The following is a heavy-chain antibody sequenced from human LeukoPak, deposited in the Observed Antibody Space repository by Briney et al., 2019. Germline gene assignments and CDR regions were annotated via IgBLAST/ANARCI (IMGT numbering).Heavy chain of an antibody. D-gene: IGHD1-7*01. J-gene: IGHJ4*02. Sequence: PSETLSLTCTVSGDSFTSYFWSWIRQPAGKGLEWIGRMYTSGITNSNPSFKSRVTMSVDTSKNQFSLNLTSVTAADTAVYYCAREISGTRGVDYWGQGMVVTVSS. V-gene: IGHV4-4*07. CDR2: MYTSGIT. CDR1: GDSFTSYF. CDR3: AREISGTRGVDY.